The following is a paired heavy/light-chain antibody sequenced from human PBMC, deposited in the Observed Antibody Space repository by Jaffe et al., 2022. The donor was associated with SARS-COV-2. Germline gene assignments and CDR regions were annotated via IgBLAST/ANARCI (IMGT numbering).Heavy chain of an antibody. CDR1: GFTFSSYA. J-gene: IGHJ4*02. Sequence: EVQLLESGGGLVQPGGSLRLSCAASGFTFSSYAMSWVRQAPGKGLEWVSGISGSGGSTYYADSVKGRFTISRDNSKNTLYLQMNSLRAEDTAVYNCAKVPRYCSGGICYGGYFDYWGQGTLVTVSS. V-gene: IGHV3-23*01. CDR2: ISGSGGST. CDR3: AKVPRYCSGGICYGGYFDY. D-gene: IGHD2-15*01.
Light chain of an antibody. CDR3: SSYTSSSTYV. J-gene: IGLJ1*01. V-gene: IGLV2-14*01. CDR1: SSDVGGYNF. CDR2: DVS. Sequence: QSALTQPASVSGSPGQSITISCTGTSSDVGGYNFVSWYQQHPGKAPKLMIYDVSNRPSGVSNRFSGSKSGNTASLTISGLQAEDEADYYCSSYTSSSTYVFGTGTKVTVL.